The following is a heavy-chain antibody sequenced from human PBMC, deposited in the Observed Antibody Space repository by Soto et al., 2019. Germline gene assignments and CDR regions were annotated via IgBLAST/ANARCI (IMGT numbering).Heavy chain of an antibody. CDR3: TGGSGWLQRD. CDR2: IKQDGSEE. D-gene: IGHD6-19*01. CDR1: GFSSSPFW. Sequence: EVQLVESGGGLVQPGGSLRLSCADSGFSSSPFWMTWVRQPPGKGLEWVALIKQDGSEELYVDSVKGRFTISRDNAKNSVYLQMDSLRVEDTAVYYCTGGSGWLQRDWGQGTLVTVSS. V-gene: IGHV3-7*04. J-gene: IGHJ4*02.